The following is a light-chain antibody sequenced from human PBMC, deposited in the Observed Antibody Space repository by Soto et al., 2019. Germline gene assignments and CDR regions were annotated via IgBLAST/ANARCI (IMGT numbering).Light chain of an antibody. CDR2: KAS. J-gene: IGKJ5*01. Sequence: DIQMTQSPSTLPSYVGDRDTITCRASQYVGSWLAWYQQKPGKAPKLLIYKASNLQSGVPSRFSGSGSATEFTLTISSLQPDDSATYYCQRYNGTFGQGTRLEIK. CDR3: QRYNGT. CDR1: QYVGSW. V-gene: IGKV1-5*03.